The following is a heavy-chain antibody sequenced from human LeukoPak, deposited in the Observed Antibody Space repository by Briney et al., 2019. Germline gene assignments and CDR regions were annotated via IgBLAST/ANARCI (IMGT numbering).Heavy chain of an antibody. Sequence: SETLSLTCTVSGGSVSSGSYYWSWIRQPPGKGLEWIGYNYYSGSTNYNPSLKSRVTLSVDTSKNQFSLKLSSVTAADTAVYYCAREGPAVYSSSWSYFYYGMDVWGQGTTVTVSS. V-gene: IGHV4-61*01. D-gene: IGHD6-13*01. J-gene: IGHJ6*02. CDR2: NYYSGST. CDR1: GGSVSSGSYY. CDR3: AREGPAVYSSSWSYFYYGMDV.